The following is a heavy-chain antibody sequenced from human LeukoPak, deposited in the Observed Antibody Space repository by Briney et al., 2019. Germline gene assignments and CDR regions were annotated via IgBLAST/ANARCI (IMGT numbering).Heavy chain of an antibody. J-gene: IGHJ4*02. CDR3: ARFDYGDYYFDY. CDR2: IYYSGST. CDR1: GGYISSYY. Sequence: SETLSLTCTVSGGYISSYYWSWIRQPPGKGLEWIGYIYYSGSTNYNPSLKSRVTISVDTSKNQFSLKLNSVTAADTAVYYCARFDYGDYYFDYWGQGTLVTVSS. D-gene: IGHD4-17*01. V-gene: IGHV4-59*12.